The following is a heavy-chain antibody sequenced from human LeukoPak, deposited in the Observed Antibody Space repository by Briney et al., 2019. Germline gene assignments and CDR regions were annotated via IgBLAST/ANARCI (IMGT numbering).Heavy chain of an antibody. CDR3: ARALQGSRGYFDY. D-gene: IGHD3-10*01. CDR2: FSCSGST. V-gene: IGHV4-38-2*02. J-gene: IGHJ4*02. Sequence: GSLRLSCTASGFTFSNAGMNWVRQAPGKGLEWIGSFSCSGSTYYNPSLKSRVTISVDTSKNQFSLKLSSVTAADTAVYYCARALQGSRGYFDYWGQGTLVTVSS. CDR1: GFTFSNAG.